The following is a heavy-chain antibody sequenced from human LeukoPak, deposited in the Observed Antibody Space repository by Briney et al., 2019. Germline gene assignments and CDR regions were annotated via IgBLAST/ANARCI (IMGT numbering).Heavy chain of an antibody. Sequence: PGGSLRLSCTVSGFTFSAHRMSWVRQAPGKGLEWVANIYQGGSETHYVDSVKGRFTISRDNAKNSLYLHLSSLRAEDTAVYYCAREGTFGYHYFDHWGQGALVTVSS. D-gene: IGHD3-3*01. V-gene: IGHV3-7*01. CDR1: GFTFSAHR. J-gene: IGHJ4*02. CDR2: IYQGGSET. CDR3: AREGTFGYHYFDH.